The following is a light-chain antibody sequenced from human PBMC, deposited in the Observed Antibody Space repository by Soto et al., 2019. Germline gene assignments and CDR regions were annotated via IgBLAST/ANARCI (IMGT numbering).Light chain of an antibody. CDR2: DAS. J-gene: IGKJ2*01. Sequence: EVVLTQSPATLSLSPGERATLSCRASQSVGIYLAWYQQTPGQAPRLLISDASARATGIPDRFSGSGSGTDFTLTITSLEPEDFGIYYCQQRSSWPFRYTFGQGTKLEIK. V-gene: IGKV3-11*01. CDR3: QQRSSWPFRYT. CDR1: QSVGIY.